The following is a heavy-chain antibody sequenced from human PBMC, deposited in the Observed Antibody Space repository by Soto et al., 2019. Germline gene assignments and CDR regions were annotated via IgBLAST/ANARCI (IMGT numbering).Heavy chain of an antibody. J-gene: IGHJ4*02. D-gene: IGHD3-10*01. Sequence: EVQLVETGGGLIQPGGSLILSCAASGFTVSSNYMSWVRQAPGKGLEWVSVIYSGGSTYYADSVKGRFTISRDNSKNTLYLQMNSLRAEDTAVYYCASLYGSGSYYWYYFDYWGQGTLVTVSS. V-gene: IGHV3-53*02. CDR1: GFTVSSNY. CDR3: ASLYGSGSYYWYYFDY. CDR2: IYSGGST.